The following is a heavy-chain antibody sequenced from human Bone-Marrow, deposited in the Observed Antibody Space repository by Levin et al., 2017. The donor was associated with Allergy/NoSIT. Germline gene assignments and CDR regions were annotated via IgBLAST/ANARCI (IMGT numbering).Heavy chain of an antibody. CDR1: GYTFTGYY. Sequence: GESLKISCKASGYTFTGYYMHWVRQAPGQGLEWMGWINPNSGGTNYAQKFQGRVTMTRDTSISTAYMELSRLRSDDTAVYYCARDGLTYSNCYYYYGMDVWGQGTTVTVSS. CDR3: ARDGLTYSNCYYYYGMDV. CDR2: INPNSGGT. V-gene: IGHV1-2*02. J-gene: IGHJ6*02. D-gene: IGHD4-11*01.